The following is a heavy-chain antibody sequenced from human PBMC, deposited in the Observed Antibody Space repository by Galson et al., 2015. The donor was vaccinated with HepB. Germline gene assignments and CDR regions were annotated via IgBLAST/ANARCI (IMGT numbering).Heavy chain of an antibody. Sequence: SLRLSCAASGFTFSGYGMNWVRQAPGKRLEWVSYISLSSSTIYYADSVKGRFTISRDNAKNSLYLQMNSLRDEATAVYYCARGSGLGHYFDYWGQGTLVTVSS. J-gene: IGHJ4*02. CDR2: ISLSSSTI. CDR3: ARGSGLGHYFDY. V-gene: IGHV3-48*02. CDR1: GFTFSGYG.